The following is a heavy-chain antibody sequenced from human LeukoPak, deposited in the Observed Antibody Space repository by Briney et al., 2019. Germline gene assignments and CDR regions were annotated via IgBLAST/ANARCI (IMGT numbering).Heavy chain of an antibody. D-gene: IGHD4-17*01. J-gene: IGHJ4*02. CDR1: GFTFSSYA. CDR2: ISGSGGST. CDR3: AKDGGYGDYVD. Sequence: GGSLRLTCAASGFTFSSYAMSWVRQAPGKGLEWVSAISGSGGSTYYADSVKGRFTISRDNSKNTLYLQMNSLRAEDTAVYYCAKDGGYGDYVDWGQGTLVTVSS. V-gene: IGHV3-23*01.